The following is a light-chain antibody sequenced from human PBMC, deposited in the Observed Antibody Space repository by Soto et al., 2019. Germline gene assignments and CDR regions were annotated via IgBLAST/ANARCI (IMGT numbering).Light chain of an antibody. CDR2: KAS. CDR1: QSISSW. CDR3: QQYNSYPLT. J-gene: IGKJ4*01. V-gene: IGKV1-5*03. Sequence: DIQMTQSPSTLSASVGDRVIITCRASQSISSWLAWYQQKAGKAPKLLIYKASSLDSGVPSRFSGSGSGTEFTLTISSLQPDDFATDYCQQYNSYPLTFGGGTKVEIK.